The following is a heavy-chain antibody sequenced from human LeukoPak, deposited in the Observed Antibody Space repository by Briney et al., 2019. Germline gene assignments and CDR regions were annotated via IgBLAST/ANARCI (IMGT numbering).Heavy chain of an antibody. CDR3: VRHSPGYGAYDFD. Sequence: QPGGSLRLSCAASAFTFSSYWMRWVRQAPGKGLEWVANIKEDGSAKYYVDSVKGRFTISRDNAKNSLYLQMNNLSAEDTAVYYCVRHSPGYGAYDFDCGQGTLVTVSS. V-gene: IGHV3-7*02. J-gene: IGHJ4*02. CDR1: AFTFSSYW. CDR2: IKEDGSAK. D-gene: IGHD5-12*01.